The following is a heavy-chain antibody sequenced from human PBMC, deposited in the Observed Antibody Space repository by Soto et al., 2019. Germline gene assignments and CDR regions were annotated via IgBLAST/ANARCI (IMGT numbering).Heavy chain of an antibody. V-gene: IGHV2-5*02. J-gene: IGHJ6*02. D-gene: IGHD2-21*02. CDR1: GFSLSTGGVG. Sequence: QITLKESGPTLVKPTQTLTLTCTFSGFSLSTGGVGVGWIRQPPGKALEWLALIYWDDDKRYSPSLKSRLTGTKDTSKNQVVLTMPNMDPVDTATYYCAHSRCGGDCLRSYSSHYYYGMDVWGQGTTVTVSS. CDR2: IYWDDDK. CDR3: AHSRCGGDCLRSYSSHYYYGMDV.